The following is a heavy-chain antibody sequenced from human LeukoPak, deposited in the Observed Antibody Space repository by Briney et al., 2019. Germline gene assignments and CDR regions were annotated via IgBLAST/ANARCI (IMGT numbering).Heavy chain of an antibody. J-gene: IGHJ4*02. D-gene: IGHD3-22*01. CDR1: GGSFSGYY. CDR2: INHGGST. V-gene: IGHV4-34*01. Sequence: PSETLSLTCAVYGGSFSGYYWSWIRQPPGEGLEWIGEINHGGSTNYNPSLKSRVTISVDTSKNQFSLKLSSVTAADTAVYYCARADSSGTRFDYRGQGTLVTVSS. CDR3: ARADSSGTRFDY.